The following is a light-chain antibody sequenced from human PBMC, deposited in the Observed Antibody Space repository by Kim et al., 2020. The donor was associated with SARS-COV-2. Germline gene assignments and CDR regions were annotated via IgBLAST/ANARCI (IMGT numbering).Light chain of an antibody. CDR2: AAS. CDR3: QQYGTSSFT. CDR1: QSVTNNY. J-gene: IGKJ2*01. V-gene: IGKV3-20*01. Sequence: IVLTQSPATLSLSPGERATLSCRASQSVTNNYLAWHQQKPGQAPRLLIYAASSRATGIPDNFSGSGSGTDFTLTISRLEPEDSAVYYCQQYGTSSFTFGQGTNLEI.